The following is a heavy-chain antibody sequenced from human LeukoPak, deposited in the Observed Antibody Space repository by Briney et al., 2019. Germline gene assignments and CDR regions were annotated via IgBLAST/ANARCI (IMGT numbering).Heavy chain of an antibody. D-gene: IGHD4-23*01. Sequence: SETLSLTCTVSGGSVSSGSYYWSWIRQPPGKGLEWIGYIYYSGSTNYNPSLKSRVTISVDTSKNQFSLKLSSVTAADTAVYYCAGDYGGNADYWGQGTLVTVSS. CDR1: GGSVSSGSYY. V-gene: IGHV4-61*01. CDR3: AGDYGGNADY. J-gene: IGHJ4*02. CDR2: IYYSGST.